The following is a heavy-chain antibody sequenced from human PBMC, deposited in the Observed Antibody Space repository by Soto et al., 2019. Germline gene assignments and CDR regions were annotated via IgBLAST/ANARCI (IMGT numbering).Heavy chain of an antibody. CDR2: IYYSGST. V-gene: IGHV4-61*01. CDR3: ARGIDGWYQGRYYYGMDV. J-gene: IGHJ6*02. CDR1: AGSVSSGKYY. D-gene: IGHD6-19*01. Sequence: VQLQESGPGLVKPSETLSLTCTVSAGSVSSGKYYWSWIGQPPGKGLEWIWYIYYSGSTNYNPSLKSRVTISVDTSKNQFSLKLSSVTAADTAVYYCARGIDGWYQGRYYYGMDVWGQGTTVTVSS.